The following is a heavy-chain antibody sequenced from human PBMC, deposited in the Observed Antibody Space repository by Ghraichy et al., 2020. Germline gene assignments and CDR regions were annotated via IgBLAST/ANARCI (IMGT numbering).Heavy chain of an antibody. Sequence: GGSLRLSCAASGFTFDDYAMHWVRQAPGKGLEWVSLISTNGDATYYADSVKGRFTISRDNSKNTLYLQMNSLRTEDTAFYFCAKDMWSSGYYYANNDAFDIWGQGTKVTVSS. CDR2: ISTNGDAT. D-gene: IGHD3-22*01. J-gene: IGHJ3*02. CDR3: AKDMWSSGYYYANNDAFDI. V-gene: IGHV3-43*02. CDR1: GFTFDDYA.